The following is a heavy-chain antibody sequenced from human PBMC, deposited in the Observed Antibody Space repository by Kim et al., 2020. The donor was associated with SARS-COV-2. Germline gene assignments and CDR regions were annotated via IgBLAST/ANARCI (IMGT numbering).Heavy chain of an antibody. D-gene: IGHD3-10*01. J-gene: IGHJ6*02. V-gene: IGHV1-46*01. Sequence: STSDAQKFQGRVTMTRDTSTSTVYMELSSLRSEDTAVYYCARVGGGMDVWGQGTTVTVSS. CDR2: ST. CDR3: ARVGGGMDV.